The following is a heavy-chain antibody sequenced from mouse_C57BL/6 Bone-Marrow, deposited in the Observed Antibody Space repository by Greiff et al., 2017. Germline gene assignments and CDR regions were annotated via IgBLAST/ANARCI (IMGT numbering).Heavy chain of an antibody. D-gene: IGHD2-1*01. Sequence: EVQLQQSGPELVKPGASVKISCKASGYTFTDYYMNWVKQSHGKSLEWIGDINPNNGGTSYNQKFKGKATLTVDKSSSTAYMELRSLTSEDSAVYYCARRPPLLYGLYAMDYWGQGTSVTVSS. CDR2: INPNNGGT. J-gene: IGHJ4*01. CDR3: ARRPPLLYGLYAMDY. V-gene: IGHV1-26*01. CDR1: GYTFTDYY.